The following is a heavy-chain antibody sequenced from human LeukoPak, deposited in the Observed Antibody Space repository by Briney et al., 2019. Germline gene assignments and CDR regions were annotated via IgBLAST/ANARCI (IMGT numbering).Heavy chain of an antibody. D-gene: IGHD3-16*02. CDR2: ISSSSSYI. CDR1: GFTFSSYA. J-gene: IGHJ4*02. Sequence: GGSLRLSCAASGFTFSSYAMSWVRQAPGKGLEWVSSISSSSSYIYYADSVKGRFTISRDNAKNSLYLQMNSLRAEDTAVYYCAGDSTPYDYVWGSYRFLQYYFDYWGQGTLVTVSS. V-gene: IGHV3-21*01. CDR3: AGDSTPYDYVWGSYRFLQYYFDY.